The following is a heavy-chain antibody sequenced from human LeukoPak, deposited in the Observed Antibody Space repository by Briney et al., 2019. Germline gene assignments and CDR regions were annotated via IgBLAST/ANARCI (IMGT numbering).Heavy chain of an antibody. CDR2: INPNSGGT. J-gene: IGHJ4*02. Sequence: GASVTVSFKASGYTFTGYYMHWVRQAPGQGLEWMGWINPNSGGTNYAQKFQGRVTMTRDTSISTAYMDLSRLRSDDTAVYYCARGQDIVVVVAARPLDYWGQGTLVTVSS. CDR3: ARGQDIVVVVAARPLDY. CDR1: GYTFTGYY. V-gene: IGHV1-2*02. D-gene: IGHD2-15*01.